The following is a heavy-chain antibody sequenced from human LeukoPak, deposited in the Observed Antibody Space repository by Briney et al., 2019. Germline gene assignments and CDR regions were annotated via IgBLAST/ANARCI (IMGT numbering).Heavy chain of an antibody. Sequence: SETLSLTCTVPDGSISNYFWSWIRQPPGKGLEWIGYIYYSGSTNYNPSLKSRVTISVDTSKNQFSLKLSSVTAADTAVYYCAREVEGYCSGGSCYQSRYYYYYYMDVWGKGTTVTVSS. CDR1: DGSISNYF. CDR2: IYYSGST. V-gene: IGHV4-59*01. CDR3: AREVEGYCSGGSCYQSRYYYYYYMDV. J-gene: IGHJ6*03. D-gene: IGHD2-15*01.